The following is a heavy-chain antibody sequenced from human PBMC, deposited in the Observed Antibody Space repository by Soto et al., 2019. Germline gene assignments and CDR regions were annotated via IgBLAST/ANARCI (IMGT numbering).Heavy chain of an antibody. CDR1: GGSVSGGSYC. Sequence: QVQLQESGPGLVKPSETLSLTCTVSGGSVSGGSYCWSWIRQPPGKGLECIGYVYNSGSTTYNPSLKSGVTISVDKSKNQFSLGLRSVTAADTAVYYCARLPLTTYFDLWGRGTLVTVSS. CDR2: VYNSGST. V-gene: IGHV4-61*01. CDR3: ARLPLTTYFDL. D-gene: IGHD3-9*01. J-gene: IGHJ2*01.